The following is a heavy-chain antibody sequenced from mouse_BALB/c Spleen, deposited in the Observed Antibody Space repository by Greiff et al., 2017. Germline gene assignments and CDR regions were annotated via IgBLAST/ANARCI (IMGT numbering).Heavy chain of an antibody. D-gene: IGHD3-1*01. V-gene: IGHV3-2*02. J-gene: IGHJ4*01. Sequence: EVMLVESGPGLVKPSQSLSLTCTVTGYSITSDYAWNWIRQFPGNKLEWMGYISYSGSTSYNPSLKSRISITRDTSKNQFFLQLNSVTTEDTATYYCARENSGYVGYYAMDYWGQGTSVTVSS. CDR1: GYSITSDYA. CDR3: ARENSGYVGYYAMDY. CDR2: ISYSGST.